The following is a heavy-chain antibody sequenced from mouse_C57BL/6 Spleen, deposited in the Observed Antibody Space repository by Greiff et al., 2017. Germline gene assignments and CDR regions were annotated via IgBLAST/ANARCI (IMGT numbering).Heavy chain of an antibody. V-gene: IGHV1-64*01. CDR1: GYTFTSYW. J-gene: IGHJ2*01. CDR3: ARPGLITTVVAKGY. Sequence: VQLQQPGAELVKPGASVKLSCKASGYTFTSYWMPWVKQRPGQGLEWIGMIHPNSGSTNYNEKFKSKATLTVDKSSSTAYMQLSSLTSEDSAVYYCARPGLITTVVAKGYWGQGTTLTVSS. D-gene: IGHD1-1*01. CDR2: IHPNSGST.